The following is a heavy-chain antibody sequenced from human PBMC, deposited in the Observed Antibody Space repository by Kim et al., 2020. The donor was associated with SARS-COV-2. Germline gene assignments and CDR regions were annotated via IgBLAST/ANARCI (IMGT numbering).Heavy chain of an antibody. J-gene: IGHJ6*02. V-gene: IGHV1-18*01. CDR2: ISAYNGNT. Sequence: ASVKVSCKASGYTFTSYGISWVRQAPGQGLEWMGWISAYNGNTNYAQKLQGRVTMTTDTYTSTAYMELRSLRSDDTAVYYCARVRGRQWLVWEDSYYYYGMDVWGQGTTVTVSS. CDR1: GYTFTSYG. CDR3: ARVRGRQWLVWEDSYYYYGMDV. D-gene: IGHD6-19*01.